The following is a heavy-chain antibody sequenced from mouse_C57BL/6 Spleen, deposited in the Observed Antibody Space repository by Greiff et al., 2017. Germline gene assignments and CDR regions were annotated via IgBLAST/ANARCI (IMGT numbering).Heavy chain of an antibody. D-gene: IGHD3-1*01. CDR3: AKNEGHRGDYFDY. CDR1: GFSLTSYG. V-gene: IGHV2-5*01. Sequence: QVQLQQSGPGLAQPSQSLSITCTVSGFSLTSYGVHWVRQSPGKGLEWLGVIWRGGSTDYNAAFMSRLSITKDNSKSQVFVKMNSLQADDTAIYYCAKNEGHRGDYFDYWGQGTTLTVSS. J-gene: IGHJ2*01. CDR2: IWRGGST.